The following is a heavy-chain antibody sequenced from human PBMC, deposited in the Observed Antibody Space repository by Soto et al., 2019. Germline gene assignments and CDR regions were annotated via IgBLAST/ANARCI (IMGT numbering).Heavy chain of an antibody. J-gene: IGHJ4*02. Sequence: QVQLVESGGGVVEPGRSLRLSCAASGFMFSSYAMHWDRQAPGKGLEWVAVQTYDGSNKYYADSVKGRFTISRDNSKNTPYLRMTSLRAEDTAVYYCARAGGLLVDYWGQGTLVTVSS. D-gene: IGHD3-10*01. V-gene: IGHV3-30-3*01. CDR2: QTYDGSNK. CDR3: ARAGGLLVDY. CDR1: GFMFSSYA.